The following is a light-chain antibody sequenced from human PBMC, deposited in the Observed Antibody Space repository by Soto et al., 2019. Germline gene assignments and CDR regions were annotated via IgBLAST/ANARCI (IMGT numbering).Light chain of an antibody. V-gene: IGLV2-8*01. J-gene: IGLJ1*01. Sequence: QSVLTQPPSASGSPGQSVTISCTGTSSDIGAYDYVSWYQHHPGKAPELILYEVTKRPSGLSDRFSGSKSGNTASLTISGLQTEDEADYYCSSYASGTTLYVFGTGTKLTVL. CDR1: SSDIGAYDY. CDR2: EVT. CDR3: SSYASGTTLYV.